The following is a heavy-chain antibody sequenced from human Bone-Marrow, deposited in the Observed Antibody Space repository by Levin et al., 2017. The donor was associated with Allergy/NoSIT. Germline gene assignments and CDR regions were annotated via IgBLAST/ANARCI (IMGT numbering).Heavy chain of an antibody. J-gene: IGHJ3*02. CDR2: IQPGDSDT. CDR1: GYSFTSYW. CDR3: ARGDGPDAFEI. D-gene: IGHD5-24*01. Sequence: GESLKISCRGSGYSFTSYWIGWVRQMPGKGLEWMGVIQPGDSDTKYSPSFQGQVTMSVDKSIHTAYLHWSSLRASDTAMYFCARGDGPDAFEIWGQGTMVTVSS. V-gene: IGHV5-51*01.